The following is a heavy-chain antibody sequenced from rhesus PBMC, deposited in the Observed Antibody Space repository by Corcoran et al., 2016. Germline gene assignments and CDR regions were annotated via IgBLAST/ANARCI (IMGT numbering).Heavy chain of an antibody. V-gene: IGHV5S1*01. CDR3: AKRGSSGWYWDY. Sequence: EVQLVQSGAEVKRPGESLRISCKTSGYRFTGSWISWVRQMPWKGLDGMGSIYPGDTDTRYNPSFQGHVTISADKSISTTYLQWSSLKASDTATYYCAKRGSSGWYWDYWGQGVLVTVSS. CDR1: GYRFTGSW. J-gene: IGHJ4*01. D-gene: IGHD6-31*01. CDR2: IYPGDTDT.